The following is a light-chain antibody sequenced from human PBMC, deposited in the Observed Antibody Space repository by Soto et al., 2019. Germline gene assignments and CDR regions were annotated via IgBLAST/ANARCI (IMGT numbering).Light chain of an antibody. Sequence: SALTQPASVSGSPGQSITISCTGTSSDVGIYNYVSWYQQHPGKAPKLMIYDVSNRPSGVSNRFSGSKSGNTASLTVSGLQAEDEADYYCSSYTSSNTLLFGGGTKLTVL. J-gene: IGLJ2*01. V-gene: IGLV2-14*01. CDR2: DVS. CDR1: SSDVGIYNY. CDR3: SSYTSSNTLL.